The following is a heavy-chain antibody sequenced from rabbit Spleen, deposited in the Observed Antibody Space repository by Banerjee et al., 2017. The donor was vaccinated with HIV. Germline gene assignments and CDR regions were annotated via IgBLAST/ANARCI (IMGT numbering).Heavy chain of an antibody. J-gene: IGHJ4*01. CDR2: IDTGSSGFT. CDR1: GVSFTSNYY. Sequence: QSLEESGGDLVKPGASLTLTCTASGVSFTSNYYMCWVRQAPGKGLEWIACIDTGSSGFTYFASWAKGRFIMSRTSSTTVTLQMTSLTAADTATYFCARDLAGVIGWNFYLWGPGTLVTVS. CDR3: ARDLAGVIGWNFYL. D-gene: IGHD4-1*01. V-gene: IGHV1S40*01.